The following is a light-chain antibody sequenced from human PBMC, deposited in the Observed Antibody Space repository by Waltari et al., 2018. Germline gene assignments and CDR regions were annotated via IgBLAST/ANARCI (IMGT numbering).Light chain of an antibody. CDR1: SSNHRRNT. Sequence: VLTQPPPASGTPVQRVTIPCSGTSSNHRRNTVNWYQQLPGMAPKLLIYSSTQRPSGVPHRFSAAKSGTSATLAISAPQSEDEADYYCAAWDDSLTLVVFGGGTKLTVL. J-gene: IGLJ2*01. CDR2: SST. V-gene: IGLV1-44*01. CDR3: AAWDDSLTLVV.